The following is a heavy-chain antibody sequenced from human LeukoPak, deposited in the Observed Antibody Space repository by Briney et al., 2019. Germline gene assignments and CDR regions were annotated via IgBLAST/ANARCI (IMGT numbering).Heavy chain of an antibody. CDR1: GGSFSGYY. CDR2: INHSGST. CDR3: ASRGRYYYYYGMDV. Sequence: SETLSLTCAVYGGSFSGYYWSWIRQPPGKGLEWIGEINHSGSTNYSPSLKSRVTISVDTSKNQFSLKLSSVTAADTAVYYCASRGRYYYYYGMDVWGQGTTVTVSS. D-gene: IGHD5-24*01. J-gene: IGHJ6*02. V-gene: IGHV4-34*01.